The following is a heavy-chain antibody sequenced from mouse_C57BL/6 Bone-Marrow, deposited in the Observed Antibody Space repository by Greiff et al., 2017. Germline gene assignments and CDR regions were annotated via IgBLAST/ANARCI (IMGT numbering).Heavy chain of an antibody. D-gene: IGHD2-3*01. CDR3: ARSTDDGYTPWYFDV. Sequence: QVQLKESGPGILQSSQTLSLTCSFSGFSLSTSGMGVSWIRQPSGKGLEWLAHIYWDDDKRYNPSLKSRPTISKDTSRNRVVIKVTSADTADTATYYCARSTDDGYTPWYFDVWGTGTTVTVSS. V-gene: IGHV8-12*01. J-gene: IGHJ1*03. CDR2: IYWDDDK. CDR1: GFSLSTSGMG.